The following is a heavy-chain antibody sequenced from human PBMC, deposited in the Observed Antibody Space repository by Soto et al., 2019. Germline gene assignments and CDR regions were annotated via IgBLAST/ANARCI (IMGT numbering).Heavy chain of an antibody. D-gene: IGHD1-20*01. J-gene: IGHJ4*02. Sequence: SETMSLTCAVSGGSISGSYYYWAWLRQSPGKGPEWIGSVFYTGFTSYNPSLESRVSVSVDTSKSQFSLKLSAVTAADTAVYYCATSQKGYNWNYFDHWGQGALVTVSS. V-gene: IGHV4-39*01. CDR1: GGSISGSYYY. CDR3: ATSQKGYNWNYFDH. CDR2: VFYTGFT.